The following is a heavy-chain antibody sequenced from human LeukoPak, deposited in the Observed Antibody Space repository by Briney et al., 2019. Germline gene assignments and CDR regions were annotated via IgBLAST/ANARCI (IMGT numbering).Heavy chain of an antibody. D-gene: IGHD3-10*01. V-gene: IGHV3-21*01. CDR1: GFTFSSYS. Sequence: GGSLRLSCAASGFTFSSYSMNWVRQALGKGLEWVSSISSSSSYIYYADSVKGRFTISGDNAKNSLYLQMNSLRAEDTAVYYCARDSVRVGYGSGSLPFYWGQGTLVTVSS. CDR2: ISSSSSYI. J-gene: IGHJ4*02. CDR3: ARDSVRVGYGSGSLPFY.